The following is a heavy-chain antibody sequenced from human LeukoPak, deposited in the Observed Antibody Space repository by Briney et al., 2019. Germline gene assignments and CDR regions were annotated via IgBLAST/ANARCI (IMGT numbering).Heavy chain of an antibody. J-gene: IGHJ4*02. D-gene: IGHD3-10*01. V-gene: IGHV3-7*01. CDR1: GFTFSSHS. CDR3: TRTPDGVDY. CDR2: IKEDGSEI. Sequence: PSGGSLRLSCAASGFTFSSHSMTWVRQAPGKGLEWVANIKEDGSEIFYVDSVKGRFTVSRDNARNSLYLQMNSLRAEDTAVYYCTRTPDGVDYWGQGTLVTVSS.